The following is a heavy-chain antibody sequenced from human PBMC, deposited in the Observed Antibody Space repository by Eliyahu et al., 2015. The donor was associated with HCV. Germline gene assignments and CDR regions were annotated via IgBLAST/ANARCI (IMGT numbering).Heavy chain of an antibody. J-gene: IGHJ6*02. CDR3: ARDGYDFWSGRPSYYYGMDV. D-gene: IGHD3-3*01. CDR1: GGSISSYY. V-gene: IGHV4-59*01. Sequence: QVQLQESGPGLVKPSETLSLTCTVSGGSISSYYWSWIRQPPGKGLEWIGYIYYSGSTNYNPSLKSRVTISVDTSKNQFSLKLSSVTAADTAVYYCARDGYDFWSGRPSYYYGMDVWGQGTTVTVSS. CDR2: IYYSGST.